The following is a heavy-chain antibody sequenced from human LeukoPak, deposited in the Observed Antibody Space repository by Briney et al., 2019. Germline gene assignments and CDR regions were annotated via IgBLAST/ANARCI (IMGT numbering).Heavy chain of an antibody. CDR2: NIPIFGTA. CDR3: ATPGRIQLWGTHYSSGWPYTY. J-gene: IGHJ4*02. CDR1: GGTFSSYA. D-gene: IGHD5-18*01. V-gene: IGHV1-69*05. Sequence: GSSVKVSCKASGGTFSSYAISWVRQAPGQGREWMGGNIPIFGTANYAQKFQGRVTITTDESTSTAYMELSSLRSEDTAVYYCATPGRIQLWGTHYSSGWPYTYWGQGTLVTVSS.